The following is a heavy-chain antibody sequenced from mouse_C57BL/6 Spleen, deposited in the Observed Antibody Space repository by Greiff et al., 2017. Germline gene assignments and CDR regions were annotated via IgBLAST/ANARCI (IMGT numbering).Heavy chain of an antibody. CDR3: ARNYYGTRYFDV. J-gene: IGHJ1*03. D-gene: IGHD1-1*01. Sequence: EVNVVESGGDLVKPGGSLKLSCAASGFTFSSYGMSWVRQTPDKRLEWVATISSGGSYTYYPDSVKGRFTISRDNAKNTLYLQMSSLKSEDTAMYYCARNYYGTRYFDVWGTGTTVTVSS. CDR1: GFTFSSYG. CDR2: ISSGGSYT. V-gene: IGHV5-6*01.